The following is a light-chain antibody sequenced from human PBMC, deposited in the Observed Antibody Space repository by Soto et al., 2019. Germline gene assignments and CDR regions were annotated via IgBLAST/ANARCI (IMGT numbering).Light chain of an antibody. J-gene: IGKJ2*01. CDR1: QSIGGW. CDR2: KAS. Sequence: DIQMTQSPSTLSASVGDRVTITCRASQSIGGWLAWYQQKPGKAPKLLIYKASSLESGVPPRFSASGSETEFTLTISSLQPDDFATYYCQQYHRFPYTFGQGTKPEIK. V-gene: IGKV1-5*03. CDR3: QQYHRFPYT.